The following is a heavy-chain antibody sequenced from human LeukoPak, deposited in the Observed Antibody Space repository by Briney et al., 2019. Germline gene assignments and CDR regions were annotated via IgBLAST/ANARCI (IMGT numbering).Heavy chain of an antibody. CDR3: TQVGDFWSGPPHYYMDV. V-gene: IGHV4-61*02. CDR2: IYTSGST. Sequence: SQTLSLTCTVSGGSISSGSYYWSWIRQPAGKGLEWIGRIYTSGSTNYNPSLKSRLTISVDTSKNQFSLKLSSVTAADTAVYYCTQVGDFWSGPPHYYMDVWGTGTTVTVSS. D-gene: IGHD3-3*01. CDR1: GGSISSGSYY. J-gene: IGHJ6*03.